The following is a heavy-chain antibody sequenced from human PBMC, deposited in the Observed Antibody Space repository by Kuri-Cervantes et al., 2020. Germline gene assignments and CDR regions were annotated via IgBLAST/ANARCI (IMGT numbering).Heavy chain of an antibody. CDR1: GFTFSSYS. D-gene: IGHD1-1*01. Sequence: GGFLRLSCAASGFTFSSYSMHWVRQAPGKGLEWVAVISYDGSNKYYADSVKGRFIISRDNSKNTLYLQMNSLRAEDTAVYYCAKDRYMGGFDYWGQGTLVTVSS. J-gene: IGHJ4*02. CDR2: ISYDGSNK. V-gene: IGHV3-30*18. CDR3: AKDRYMGGFDY.